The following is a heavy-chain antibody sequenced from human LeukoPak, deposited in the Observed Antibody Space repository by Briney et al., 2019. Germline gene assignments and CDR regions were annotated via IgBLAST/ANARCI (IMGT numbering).Heavy chain of an antibody. CDR2: LTGNGGRT. D-gene: IGHD3-10*01. V-gene: IGHV3-23*01. Sequence: GGSLRLSCAASGFTFSSYSMNWVRQAPGKGLEWVSVLTGNGGRTYYADFVKGRFTISRDNSKNTLSLQMNSLRAEDTAIYYCAKDAVAPGSGGDYFDYWGQGTLVTVSS. J-gene: IGHJ4*02. CDR3: AKDAVAPGSGGDYFDY. CDR1: GFTFSSYS.